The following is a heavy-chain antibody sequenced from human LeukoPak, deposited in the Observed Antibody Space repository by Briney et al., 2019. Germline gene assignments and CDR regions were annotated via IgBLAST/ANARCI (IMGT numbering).Heavy chain of an antibody. Sequence: GGSLRLSCAASGFTFSSYEMNWVRQAPGKGLEWVAVISYDGSNKYYADSVKGRFTISRDNAKNSLYLQMNSLRAEDTAVYYCARGRYYFDYWGQGTLVTVSS. J-gene: IGHJ4*02. CDR1: GFTFSSYE. CDR2: ISYDGSNK. V-gene: IGHV3-30*04. CDR3: ARGRYYFDY.